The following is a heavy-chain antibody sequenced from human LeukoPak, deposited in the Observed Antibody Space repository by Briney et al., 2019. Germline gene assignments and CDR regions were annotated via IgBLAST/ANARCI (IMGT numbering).Heavy chain of an antibody. J-gene: IGHJ4*02. CDR1: GFDVSRNY. D-gene: IGHD3-16*01. CDR2: IYSGGNT. CDR3: AKDSFGSSWGSYQEFDY. Sequence: GGSLRLSCAASGFDVSRNYMNWVRQAPGKGLEWVSAIYSGGNTYYADSVKGRFTISRDNSKNTLYLQMNSLRAEDTAVYYCAKDSFGSSWGSYQEFDYWGQGTLVTVSS. V-gene: IGHV3-53*01.